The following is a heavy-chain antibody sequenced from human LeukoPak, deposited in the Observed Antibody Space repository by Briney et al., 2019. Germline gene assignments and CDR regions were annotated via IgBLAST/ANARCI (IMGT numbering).Heavy chain of an antibody. J-gene: IGHJ6*03. CDR3: ARSLLGFFMDV. V-gene: IGHV3-30*04. Sequence: PGGSLRLSCAASGFTFSSYAMHWVRQAPGKGLEWVAVISYDGSNKYYADSVKGRFTISRDNSKNTLYLQMNSLRAEDTAVYYCARSLLGFFMDVWGKGTTVTVSS. D-gene: IGHD2/OR15-2a*01. CDR2: ISYDGSNK. CDR1: GFTFSSYA.